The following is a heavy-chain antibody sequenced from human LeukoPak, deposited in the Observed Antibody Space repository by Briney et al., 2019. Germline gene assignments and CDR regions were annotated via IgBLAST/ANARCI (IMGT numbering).Heavy chain of an antibody. CDR3: ARAPARLTFGGVIEN. J-gene: IGHJ4*02. CDR2: ISAYNGNT. CDR1: GYTFTSYG. Sequence: ASVKVSCKASGYTFTSYGISWVRQAPGQGLEWMGWISAYNGNTNYAQKLQGRVTTTTDTSTSTAYMELRSLRSDDTAVYYCARAPARLTFGGVIENWGQGTLVTVSS. V-gene: IGHV1-18*01. D-gene: IGHD3-16*02.